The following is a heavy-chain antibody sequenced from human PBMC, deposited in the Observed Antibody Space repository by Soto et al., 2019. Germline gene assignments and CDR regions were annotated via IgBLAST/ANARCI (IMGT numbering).Heavy chain of an antibody. CDR2: ITYSGDT. D-gene: IGHD2-15*01. V-gene: IGHV4-31*03. CDR1: GASISSAGYS. CDR3: PSHSCSRTRSEGCWFGP. Sequence: SETLSLTCTVSGASISSAGYSWSWVRQHPGKGLEWIGYITYSGDTDYNPSLRSRVSISIDTSRNQFPLKLSSVTAADTAVYYCPSHSCSRTRSEGCWFGPWGQGTLVTVSS. J-gene: IGHJ5*02.